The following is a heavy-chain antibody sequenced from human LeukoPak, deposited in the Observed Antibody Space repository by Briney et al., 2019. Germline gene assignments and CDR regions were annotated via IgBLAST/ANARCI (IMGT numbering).Heavy chain of an antibody. Sequence: PGGSLRLSCAATGFTFSTYGMHWVRQAPGKGLEWVAVIWSDGNNKFYAASVKGRFLFSRDNSRNTLSLQMNSLRAEDTAVYYCVKERGPFDAFDIWGQGTMVTVSS. J-gene: IGHJ3*02. CDR3: VKERGPFDAFDI. CDR2: IWSDGNNK. V-gene: IGHV3-33*06. CDR1: GFTFSTYG.